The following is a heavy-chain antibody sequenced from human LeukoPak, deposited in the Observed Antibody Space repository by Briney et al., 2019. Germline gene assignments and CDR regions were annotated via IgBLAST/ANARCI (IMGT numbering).Heavy chain of an antibody. CDR2: ISIGGDT. J-gene: IGHJ4*02. D-gene: IGHD2/OR15-2a*01. Sequence: QSGGSLRLSCAGSGFVVTANYLAWAHQAPGKGLEWVSTISIGGDTYYGDSVKGRSAISRDESTNTLSLHLDSLRVEDMGVYYCALLSGGTFDYWGQGTQVTVAS. CDR3: ALLSGGTFDY. V-gene: IGHV3-53*01. CDR1: GFVVTANY.